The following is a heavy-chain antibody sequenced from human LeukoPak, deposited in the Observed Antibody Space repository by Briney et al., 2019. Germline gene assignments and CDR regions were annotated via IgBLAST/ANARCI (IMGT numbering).Heavy chain of an antibody. D-gene: IGHD7-27*01. Sequence: GGSLRLSCAASGFTFSSYAMSWVRQAPGKGLEWVSAISGSGGSTYCADSVKGRFTISRDNSKNTLYLQMNSLRAEDTAVYCCAKDPRSRTGDPTNWFDPWGQGTLVTVSS. CDR3: AKDPRSRTGDPTNWFDP. CDR2: ISGSGGST. CDR1: GFTFSSYA. J-gene: IGHJ5*02. V-gene: IGHV3-23*01.